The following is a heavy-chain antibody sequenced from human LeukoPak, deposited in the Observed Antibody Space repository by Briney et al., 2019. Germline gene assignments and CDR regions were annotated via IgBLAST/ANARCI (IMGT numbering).Heavy chain of an antibody. V-gene: IGHV3-30*02. CDR1: GFTFSSYG. J-gene: IGHJ4*02. CDR3: AKDGRSGLYDILTGAPYYFDY. D-gene: IGHD3-9*01. Sequence: GGSLRLSCAASGFTFSSYGMHWVRQAPGKGLEWVAFIRYDGSNKYYADSVKGRFTISRDNSKNTLYLQMNSLRAEDTAVYYCAKDGRSGLYDILTGAPYYFDYWGQGTLVTVSS. CDR2: IRYDGSNK.